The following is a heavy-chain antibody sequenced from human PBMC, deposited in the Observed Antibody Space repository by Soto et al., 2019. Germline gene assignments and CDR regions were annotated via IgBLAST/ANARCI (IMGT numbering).Heavy chain of an antibody. CDR2: IIPIFGTA. Sequence: QVQLVQSGAAVKKPGSSVKVSCKASGGTFSSYAISWVRQAPGHGLEWLGGIIPIFGTANYAQKFRGRVTITADESTSTAYMELSSLRSEDTAVYYCGGGGYYQAWAYYFDYWGQGTLVTVSS. V-gene: IGHV1-69*01. CDR3: GGGGYYQAWAYYFDY. J-gene: IGHJ4*02. D-gene: IGHD1-26*01. CDR1: GGTFSSYA.